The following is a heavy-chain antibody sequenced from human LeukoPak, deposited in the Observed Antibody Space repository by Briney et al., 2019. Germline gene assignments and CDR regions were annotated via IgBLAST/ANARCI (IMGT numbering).Heavy chain of an antibody. V-gene: IGHV3-23*01. J-gene: IGHJ4*02. D-gene: IGHD4-17*01. CDR1: GFTFRSYA. CDR3: AKRTVTTRLDFDY. CDR2: ISNDGGST. Sequence: GESLRLSCAASGFTFRSYAMSWVRQAPGKGLEWLSAISNDGGSTYYADSVKGRFTISRDNSKNTLYLQMNSLRAEDTALYYCAKRTVTTRLDFDYWGQGTLVTVSS.